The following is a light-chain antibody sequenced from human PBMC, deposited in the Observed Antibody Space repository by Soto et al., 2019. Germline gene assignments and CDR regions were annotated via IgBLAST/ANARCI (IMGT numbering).Light chain of an antibody. CDR3: VSYTASATYV. CDR2: DVA. CDR1: SSDVGGSNF. J-gene: IGLJ1*01. V-gene: IGLV2-14*03. Sequence: QSALTQPASVSDSPGQSINLSCTGTSSDVGGSNFVSWYQQHPGKPSKLLIYDVANRPSGVSNRFSGSKSGSTASLIISRLQTEDEDDYYCVSYTASATYVFGTGTKLTVL.